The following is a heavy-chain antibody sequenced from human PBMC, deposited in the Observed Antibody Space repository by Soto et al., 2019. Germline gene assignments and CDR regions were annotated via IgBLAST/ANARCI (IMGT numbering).Heavy chain of an antibody. CDR3: ERQRNSVVTQAYCDA. V-gene: IGHV4-39*01. D-gene: IGHD2-21*02. CDR1: GDSINSRSYY. J-gene: IGHJ4*02. Sequence: SETLSLTCTVTGDSINSRSYYLGWILQPPWKGLEWIGSIYYSGRTYNNPSLRSRVSMSIDTSKDQFSLKMKSVTAADTALYLCERQRNSVVTQAYCDAWGTGSLVTVSS. CDR2: IYYSGRT.